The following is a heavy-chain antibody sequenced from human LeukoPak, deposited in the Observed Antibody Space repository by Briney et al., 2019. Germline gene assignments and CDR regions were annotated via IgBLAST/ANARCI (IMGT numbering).Heavy chain of an antibody. CDR3: ATFTERENYHYTANL. V-gene: IGHV3-7*01. D-gene: IGHD3-16*02. J-gene: IGHJ4*02. CDR2: IKEGGSEK. CDR1: GFTFSRYW. Sequence: GGSLRLSCAASGFTFSRYWMSWVRQAPGKGLECVANIKEGGSEKYYVDSVKGRFTISRDNAKNSLYLQMNSLRAEDTAVYYCATFTERENYHYTANLWGQGTLVIVS.